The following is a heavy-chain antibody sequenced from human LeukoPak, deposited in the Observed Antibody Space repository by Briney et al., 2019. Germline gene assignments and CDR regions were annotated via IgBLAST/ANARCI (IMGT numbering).Heavy chain of an antibody. CDR2: IIPIFGTA. CDR3: ARDDITMVRGVRENWFDP. V-gene: IGHV1-69*01. J-gene: IGHJ5*02. Sequence: SVKVSCKASGGTFSSYAISWERQAPGQGLEWMGGIIPIFGTANYAQKFQGRVTITADESTSTAYMELSSLRSEDTAVYYCARDDITMVRGVRENWFDPWGQGTLVTVYS. CDR1: GGTFSSYA. D-gene: IGHD3-10*01.